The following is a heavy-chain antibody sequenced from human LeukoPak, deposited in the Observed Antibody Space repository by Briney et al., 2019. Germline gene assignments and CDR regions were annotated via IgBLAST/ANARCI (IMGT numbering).Heavy chain of an antibody. D-gene: IGHD6-19*01. Sequence: ASVKVSCKVSGYTLTELSMHWVRQAPGRGLEWMGGFDPEDGETIYAQKFQGRVTMTEDTSTDTAYMELSSLRSEDTAVYYCARAGSTRLGYISGDMDVWGQGTTVTVSS. CDR1: GYTLTELS. CDR2: FDPEDGET. J-gene: IGHJ6*02. CDR3: ARAGSTRLGYISGDMDV. V-gene: IGHV1-24*01.